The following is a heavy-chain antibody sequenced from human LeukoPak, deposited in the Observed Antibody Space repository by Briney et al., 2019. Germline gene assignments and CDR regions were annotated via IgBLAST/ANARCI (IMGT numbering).Heavy chain of an antibody. CDR3: ASASAGTFGYYFDY. CDR1: GFSFDDYA. J-gene: IGHJ4*02. D-gene: IGHD3-10*01. V-gene: IGHV3-43D*04. CDR2: ISRDGGST. Sequence: PGGSLRLSCAASGFSFDDYAMHWVRQAPGKGLEWVSLISRDGGSTYYADSVKGRFTISRDNSKNSLYLQMNSLRAEDTALYYCASASAGTFGYYFDYRGQGTLVTVSS.